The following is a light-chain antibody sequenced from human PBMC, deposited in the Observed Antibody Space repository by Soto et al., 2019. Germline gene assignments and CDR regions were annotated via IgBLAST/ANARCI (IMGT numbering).Light chain of an antibody. J-gene: IGKJ1*01. CDR3: QQYNNWPPTWT. CDR1: QSVSSSY. V-gene: IGKV3-20*01. Sequence: EIVLTQSPGTLSLSPGERATLSCRASQSVSSSYLAWYQQKPGQAPRLLIYGASSRATGIPDRFSGSGSGTEFTLTISSLQSEDFAVYYCQQYNNWPPTWTFGQGTEVDIK. CDR2: GAS.